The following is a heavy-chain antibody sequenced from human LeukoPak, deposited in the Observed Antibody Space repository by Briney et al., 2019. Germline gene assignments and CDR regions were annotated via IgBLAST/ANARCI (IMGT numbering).Heavy chain of an antibody. J-gene: IGHJ5*02. D-gene: IGHD5-18*01. CDR3: ARDLIGYSYEENWFDP. CDR2: IIPIFGTA. CDR1: GGTFSSYA. V-gene: IGHV1-69*01. Sequence: SVKVSCKASGGTFSSYAISWVRQAPGQGLEWMGGIIPIFGTANYAQKFQGRVTITADESTSTAYMELSSLRSEDTAVYYCARDLIGYSYEENWFDPWGQGTLVTVSS.